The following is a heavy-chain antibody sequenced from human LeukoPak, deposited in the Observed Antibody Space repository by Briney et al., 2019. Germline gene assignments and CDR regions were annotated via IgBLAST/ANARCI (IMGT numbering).Heavy chain of an antibody. V-gene: IGHV4-39*01. CDR2: IYYTGNT. CDR1: GDSITGYY. Sequence: SETLSLTCSVSGDSITGYYWGWIRQPPGKGLEWIGNIYYTGNTYYNSSLKSRVTISLDTSKNQFSLKLSSVTAADTAVYYCARRAYSGYDYGPSYFDYWGQGTLVTVSS. J-gene: IGHJ4*02. D-gene: IGHD5-12*01. CDR3: ARRAYSGYDYGPSYFDY.